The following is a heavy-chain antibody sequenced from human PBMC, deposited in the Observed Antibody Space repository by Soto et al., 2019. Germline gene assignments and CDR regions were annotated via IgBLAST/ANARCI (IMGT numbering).Heavy chain of an antibody. CDR3: ARTSRIGELLGAFDI. V-gene: IGHV4-61*01. CDR1: GGSVSSGSYY. Sequence: SETLSLTCTVSGGSVSSGSYYWSWIRQPPGKGLEWIGYIYYSGSTNYNPSLKSRVTISVDTSKNQFSLKLSSVTAADTAVYYCARTSRIGELLGAFDIWGQGTMVTVSS. CDR2: IYYSGST. J-gene: IGHJ3*02. D-gene: IGHD3-10*01.